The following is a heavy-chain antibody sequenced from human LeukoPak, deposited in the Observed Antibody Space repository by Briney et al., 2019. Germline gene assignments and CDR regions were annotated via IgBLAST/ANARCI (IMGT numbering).Heavy chain of an antibody. V-gene: IGHV3-30*18. D-gene: IGHD6-13*01. Sequence: GGSLRLSCVASGFTFSSCGMHWVRQAPGKGLEWVAIISDDGSNKYYADSVKGRFTISRDNSKNTLYVQMNSLRADDTAVYYCAKDGHKGSTWSGAFDIWGQGTMVTVSS. CDR1: GFTFSSCG. CDR3: AKDGHKGSTWSGAFDI. J-gene: IGHJ3*02. CDR2: ISDDGSNK.